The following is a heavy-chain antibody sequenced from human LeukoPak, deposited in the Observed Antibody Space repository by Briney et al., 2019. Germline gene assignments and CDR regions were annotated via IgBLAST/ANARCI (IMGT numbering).Heavy chain of an antibody. V-gene: IGHV4-30-4*01. Sequence: PSQTLSLTCTVSGGSISSGDYYCGWVRQPPGKGLEWIGYISYSGSTYYNPSLKSQVSMSVGTTKNQFSPKLRSVTAADTAVYYGARLGSSQEGLRTLRYNWSDPWGQETLVTVSS. D-gene: IGHD6-13*01. CDR2: ISYSGST. J-gene: IGHJ5*02. CDR3: ARLGSSQEGLRTLRYNWSDP. CDR1: GGSISSGDYY.